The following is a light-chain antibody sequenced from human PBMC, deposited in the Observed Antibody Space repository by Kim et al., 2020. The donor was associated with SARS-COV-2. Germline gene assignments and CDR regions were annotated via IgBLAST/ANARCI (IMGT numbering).Light chain of an antibody. V-gene: IGKV3-20*01. Sequence: EIVLTQSPGTLSLSPGERATLSCRASQTVSSNSLAWYQQKPGQAPRLLIYGASSRATGIPDRFSGSESGTDFTLTVSRLESEDFAVYYCQQYGSSPLTFGQGTKVDIK. CDR2: GAS. J-gene: IGKJ1*01. CDR3: QQYGSSPLT. CDR1: QTVSSNS.